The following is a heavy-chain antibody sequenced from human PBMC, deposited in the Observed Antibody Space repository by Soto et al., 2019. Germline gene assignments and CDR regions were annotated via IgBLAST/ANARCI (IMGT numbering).Heavy chain of an antibody. CDR2: ISYGESNT. CDR3: ARDRYVGYSFGPTYYYYYGMDV. V-gene: IGHV3-30-3*01. CDR1: GFTFNTYS. Sequence: QVQLVESGGGVVQPGTSLRLSCAASGFTFNTYSMHWVRQAPGKGLEWVALISYGESNTYYADSVKGRFNISRDNSKSTLYLQMNSLRAEDTAVYYCARDRYVGYSFGPTYYYYYGMDVWGQGTTVTVSS. J-gene: IGHJ6*02. D-gene: IGHD5-18*01.